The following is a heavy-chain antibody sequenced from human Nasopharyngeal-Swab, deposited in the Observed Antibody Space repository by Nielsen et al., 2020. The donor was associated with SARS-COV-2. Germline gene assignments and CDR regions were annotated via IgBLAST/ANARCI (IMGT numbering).Heavy chain of an antibody. CDR3: AKSGFDY. CDR2: ISYDGSNK. J-gene: IGHJ4*02. Sequence: GRSPRLSCAASGFTFSSYGMHWVRQAPGKGLEWVAVISYDGSNKYYADSVKGRFTISRDNSKNTLYLQMNSLRAEDTAVYYCAKSGFDYWGQGTLVTVSS. CDR1: GFTFSSYG. V-gene: IGHV3-30*18.